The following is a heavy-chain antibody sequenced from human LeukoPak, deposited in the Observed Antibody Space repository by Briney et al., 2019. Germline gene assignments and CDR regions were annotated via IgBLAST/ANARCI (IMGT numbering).Heavy chain of an antibody. V-gene: IGHV3-7*03. D-gene: IGHD3-10*01. CDR3: ARDLGYYGSGSPTPFDY. Sequence: GGSLRLSCAASGFTLSSYWMNWVRQAPGKGLEWVANIKQDGSEKYYVDSVKGRFTISRDNAKNSLYLQMNSLRAEDTALYHCARDLGYYGSGSPTPFDYWGQGTLVTVSS. CDR2: IKQDGSEK. CDR1: GFTLSSYW. J-gene: IGHJ4*02.